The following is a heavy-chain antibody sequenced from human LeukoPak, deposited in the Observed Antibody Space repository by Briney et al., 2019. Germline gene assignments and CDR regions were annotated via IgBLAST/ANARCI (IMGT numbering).Heavy chain of an antibody. J-gene: IGHJ6*03. D-gene: IGHD4/OR15-4a*01. V-gene: IGHV4-39*01. Sequence: SETLSLTCTVSGGSISSSSYYSGWIRRPPGKGLEWIGSIYYSGSTYYNPSLKSRVTISVDTSKNQFSLKLSSVTAADTAVYYCASLYGGPPGFYYYYMDVWGKGTTVTVSS. CDR1: GGSISSSSYY. CDR3: ASLYGGPPGFYYYYMDV. CDR2: IYYSGST.